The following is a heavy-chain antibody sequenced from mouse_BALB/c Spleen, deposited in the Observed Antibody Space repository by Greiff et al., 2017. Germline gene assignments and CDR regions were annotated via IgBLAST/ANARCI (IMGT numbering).Heavy chain of an antibody. CDR3: TTGTTVAY. V-gene: IGHV6-6*02. CDR1: GFTFSSYW. Sequence: EVQLVESGGGLVQPGGSMKLSCVASGFTFSSYWMSWVRQSPEKGLEWVAEIRLKSDNYATHYAESVKGKFTISRDDSKSRLYLQMNSLRAEDTGIYYCTTGTTVAYWGQGTLVTVSA. CDR2: IRLKSDNYAT. D-gene: IGHD1-1*01. J-gene: IGHJ3*01.